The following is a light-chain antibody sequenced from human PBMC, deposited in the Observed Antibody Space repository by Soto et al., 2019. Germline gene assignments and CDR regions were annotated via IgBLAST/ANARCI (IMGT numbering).Light chain of an antibody. CDR3: SSYAGSNTVV. Sequence: QSALTQPPSASGSPGQSVTLSCTGTSRDVGGYNYVSWYQRHPGKAPKLILYEVSERPSGVPDRFSGSKSGNTASLTVSGLQTGDEAEYFCSSYAGSNTVVFGGGTKLTVL. CDR1: SRDVGGYNY. J-gene: IGLJ2*01. CDR2: EVS. V-gene: IGLV2-8*01.